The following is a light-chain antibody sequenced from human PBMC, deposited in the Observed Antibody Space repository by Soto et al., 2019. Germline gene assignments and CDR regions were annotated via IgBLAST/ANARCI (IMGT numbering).Light chain of an antibody. CDR3: QQYSIYPYT. Sequence: DLQMTQSPSTLSASVGDRVTITCRASKSISSWCAWYQQKPGTAPKLLIYKASSLHSGVPSRFSGSGSGTEFTLTISSLQPDDFATYYCQQYSIYPYTFGQGTKLEIK. CDR1: KSISSW. CDR2: KAS. V-gene: IGKV1-5*03. J-gene: IGKJ2*01.